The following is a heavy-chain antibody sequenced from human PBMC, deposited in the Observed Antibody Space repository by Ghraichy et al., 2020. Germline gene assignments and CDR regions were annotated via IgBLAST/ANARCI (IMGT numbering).Heavy chain of an antibody. CDR1: GFTFSGYS. D-gene: IGHD2-8*01. CDR3: ARGSRVLRFYYYDGMAV. J-gene: IGHJ6*02. CDR2: ITSSGRNI. V-gene: IGHV3-48*02. Sequence: GGSLRLSCVGSGFTFSGYSMNWVRQSPGKGLDWVSYITSSGRNIFYADSVKGRFTISRDNAQNSLSLQMNSLRDEDTAVYYCARGSRVLRFYYYDGMAVWGQGTTVTVSS.